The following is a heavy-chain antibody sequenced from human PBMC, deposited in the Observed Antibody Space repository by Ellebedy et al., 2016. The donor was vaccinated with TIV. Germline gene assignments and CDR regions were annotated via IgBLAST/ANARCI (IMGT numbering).Heavy chain of an antibody. CDR1: GFTFRRFA. Sequence: GGSLRLXCEASGFTFRRFAMHWVRQAPGKGLEWVAVVSADGSRRSYADSVEGRFTISRDNSQNTVFVQMNSLRVEDTAVYYCAKPSDPNPGYSASWATYFDYWGQGTLVTVSS. V-gene: IGHV3-30*18. D-gene: IGHD6-13*01. CDR2: VSADGSRR. CDR3: AKPSDPNPGYSASWATYFDY. J-gene: IGHJ4*02.